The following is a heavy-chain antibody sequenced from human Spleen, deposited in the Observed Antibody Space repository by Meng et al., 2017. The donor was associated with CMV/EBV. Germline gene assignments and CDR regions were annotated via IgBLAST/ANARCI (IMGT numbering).Heavy chain of an antibody. J-gene: IGHJ6*02. CDR3: ARDGRLAAAGVYYYYGMDV. V-gene: IGHV1-2*02. CDR1: GYTFTDLY. D-gene: IGHD6-13*01. CDR2: INPHNGVT. Sequence: ASVKVSCKASGYTFTDLYIHWVRQAPGQGLEWMGCINPHNGVTNYTQKFQGRFTMTRDTSINTAYMELSRLRSDDTAVYYCARDGRLAAAGVYYYYGMDVWGQGTTVTVSS.